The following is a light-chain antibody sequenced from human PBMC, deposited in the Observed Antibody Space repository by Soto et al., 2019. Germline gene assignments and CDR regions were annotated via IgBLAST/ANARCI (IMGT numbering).Light chain of an antibody. CDR3: LQSFGLPPT. Sequence: DIQMTQFPSTVSASVGDRVTITCRASQSINNYLSWYQQKPGKAPNLLIYSSSSLQSWVPSRFSGSGSGTEFTLTIASLQPEDFATYFCLQSFGLPPTFGQGTRVDI. V-gene: IGKV1-39*01. J-gene: IGKJ1*01. CDR1: QSINNY. CDR2: SSS.